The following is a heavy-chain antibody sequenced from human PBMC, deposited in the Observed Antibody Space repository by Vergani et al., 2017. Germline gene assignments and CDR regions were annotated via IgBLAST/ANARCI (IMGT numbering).Heavy chain of an antibody. CDR2: INWNSGTI. CDR3: AKDMGRMATIPGA. V-gene: IGHV3-9*03. D-gene: IGHD5-24*01. Sequence: EVQLVESGGGLVPPGRSLRLSCAASGFSFGAYAMTWVRQAPGKGLEWVSGINWNSGTIDYADSVKGRFTISRDNAKNSLYLQMDSLRDEDMALYYCAKDMGRMATIPGAWGQGTLVTVSS. CDR1: GFSFGAYA. J-gene: IGHJ5*02.